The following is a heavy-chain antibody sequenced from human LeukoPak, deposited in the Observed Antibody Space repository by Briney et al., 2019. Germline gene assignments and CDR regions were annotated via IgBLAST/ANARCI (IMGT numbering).Heavy chain of an antibody. D-gene: IGHD1-26*01. J-gene: IGHJ4*02. CDR2: IYYSGST. V-gene: IGHV4-59*01. CDR3: ARDNRLSATFDY. Sequence: PSETLSLTRTVSGGSISSYYWSWIRQPPGKGLEWIGYIYYSGSTNYNPSLKSRVTISVDTSKNQFSLKLSSVTAADTAVYYCARDNRLSATFDYWGQGTLVTVSS. CDR1: GGSISSYY.